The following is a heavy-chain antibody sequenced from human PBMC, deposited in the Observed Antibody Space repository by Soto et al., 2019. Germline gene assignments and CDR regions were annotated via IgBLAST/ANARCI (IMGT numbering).Heavy chain of an antibody. Sequence: PSETLSLTCTVSGGSISSGDYYWSRIRHPPGKGLEWIGYIHYSGSTNYNPSLKSRVTISADTSKNQFSLKLSSVTAADTAVYYCARGHYDFWSGYFATIDSWGQGTLVTVSS. V-gene: IGHV4-30-4*01. CDR3: ARGHYDFWSGYFATIDS. J-gene: IGHJ4*02. CDR2: IHYSGST. CDR1: GGSISSGDYY. D-gene: IGHD3-3*01.